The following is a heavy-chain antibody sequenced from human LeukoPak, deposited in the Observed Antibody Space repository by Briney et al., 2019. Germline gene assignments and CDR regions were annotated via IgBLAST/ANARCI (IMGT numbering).Heavy chain of an antibody. V-gene: IGHV4-30-2*06. CDR3: APSPAGGGSYH. D-gene: IGHD1-26*01. CDR1: GGAISSGTYY. J-gene: IGHJ3*01. CDR2: ISHSGGT. Sequence: KAPETLSLTCTVPGGAISSGTYYWSWIRQSPGKGLEWIGYISHSGGTYYTPSLKSRVAISVDTSKNQFSLKLSSVTAADTAVYYCAPSPAGGGSYHWGQGTMVTVSS.